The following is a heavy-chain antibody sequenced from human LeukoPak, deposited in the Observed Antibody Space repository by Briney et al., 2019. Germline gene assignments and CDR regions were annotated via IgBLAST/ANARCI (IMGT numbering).Heavy chain of an antibody. Sequence: PGGSLRLFCAASGFTFTSYNMNWVRQAPGKGLEWVSSITSSSSYIYYADSVKGRFTISRDNAKNSLYLQMDSLRVEDTAVYYCARDPYSGNYGAYYYYYMDVWGKGTTVTISS. CDR3: ARDPYSGNYGAYYYYYMDV. CDR1: GFTFTSYN. V-gene: IGHV3-21*06. CDR2: ITSSSSYI. J-gene: IGHJ6*03. D-gene: IGHD1-26*01.